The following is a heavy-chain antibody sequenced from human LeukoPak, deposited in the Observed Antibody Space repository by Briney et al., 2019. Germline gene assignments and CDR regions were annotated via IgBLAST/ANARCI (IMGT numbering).Heavy chain of an antibody. J-gene: IGHJ3*02. CDR3: ARERGYSSSAFDI. D-gene: IGHD5-18*01. Sequence: GGSLRLSCAASGFTFDDYGLSWVRQVPGKGLEWVSGLNWNGASTGYADSVKGRFTISRDNVKNSLYLQMNSLRAEDTALYYCARERGYSSSAFDIWGQGTMVTVSS. CDR2: LNWNGAST. V-gene: IGHV3-20*04. CDR1: GFTFDDYG.